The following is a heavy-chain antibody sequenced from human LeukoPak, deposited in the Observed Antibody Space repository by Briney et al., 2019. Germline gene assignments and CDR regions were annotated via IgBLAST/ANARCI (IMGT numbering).Heavy chain of an antibody. D-gene: IGHD6-13*01. CDR2: ISGSGGST. Sequence: GGSLRLSCTVSGFTLSSYEMTWFRQAPGKGLEWVSAISGSGGSTYYADSVKGRFTISRDNSKNTLYLQMNSLRAEDTAVYYCAKAAAVPFDYWGQGTLVTVSS. J-gene: IGHJ4*02. CDR3: AKAAAVPFDY. V-gene: IGHV3-23*01. CDR1: GFTLSSYE.